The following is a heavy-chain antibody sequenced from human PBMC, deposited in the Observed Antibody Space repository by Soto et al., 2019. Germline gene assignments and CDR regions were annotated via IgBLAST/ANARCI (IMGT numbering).Heavy chain of an antibody. Sequence: GGSLRLSCAASGFTFSNYAMSWVRQAPGKGLEWVSAISGSGGNTYYADSVKGRFTISRDNSKNTLYLQMNSLRVEDTAVYYCAKGKYCSGGPCYSSFMDVWGIGTTVTVSS. V-gene: IGHV3-23*01. CDR3: AKGKYCSGGPCYSSFMDV. J-gene: IGHJ6*03. D-gene: IGHD2-15*01. CDR2: ISGSGGNT. CDR1: GFTFSNYA.